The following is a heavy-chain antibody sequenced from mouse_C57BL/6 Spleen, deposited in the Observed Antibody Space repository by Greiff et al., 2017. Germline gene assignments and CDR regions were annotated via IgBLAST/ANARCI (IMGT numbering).Heavy chain of an antibody. Sequence: EVHLVESGGGLVKPGGSLKLSCAASGFTFSDYGMHWVRQAPEKGLEWVAYISSGSSTIYYADTVKGRFTISRDNAKNTLFLQMTSLRSEDTAMYYWARRDDYDVWYFDVWGTGTTVTVSS. D-gene: IGHD2-4*01. CDR3: ARRDDYDVWYFDV. V-gene: IGHV5-17*01. J-gene: IGHJ1*03. CDR1: GFTFSDYG. CDR2: ISSGSSTI.